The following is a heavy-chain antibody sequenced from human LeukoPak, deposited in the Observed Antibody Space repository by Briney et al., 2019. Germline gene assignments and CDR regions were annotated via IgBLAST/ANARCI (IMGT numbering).Heavy chain of an antibody. V-gene: IGHV4-59*01. CDR3: ARGDCSSTSCSHDI. D-gene: IGHD2-2*01. CDR1: GGSISSYY. J-gene: IGHJ3*02. Sequence: SETLSLTCTVSGGSISSYYWSWIRQPPGKGLEWIGYIYYSGSTNYNPSLKSRVTISVDTSKNQFSLKLSSVTAADTAVYYCARGDCSSTSCSHDIWGQGTMVTVSS. CDR2: IYYSGST.